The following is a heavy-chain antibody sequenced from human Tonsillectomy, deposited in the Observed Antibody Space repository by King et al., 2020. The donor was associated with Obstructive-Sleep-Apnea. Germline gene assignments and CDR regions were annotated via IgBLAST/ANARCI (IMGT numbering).Heavy chain of an antibody. CDR1: GFSLSTSGMC. CDR3: ARIRPQYSGSYIDY. J-gene: IGHJ4*02. V-gene: IGHV2-70*04. CDR2: IDWGDDN. Sequence: TLKESGPALVKPTQTLTLTCTFSGFSLSTSGMCVTWIRQPPGKALEWLARIDWGDDNFYSTSLKTRLTISKDTSKNQVVLTMTNVDPVDTATYYCARIRPQYSGSYIDYWGQGTLVTVSS. D-gene: IGHD1-26*01.